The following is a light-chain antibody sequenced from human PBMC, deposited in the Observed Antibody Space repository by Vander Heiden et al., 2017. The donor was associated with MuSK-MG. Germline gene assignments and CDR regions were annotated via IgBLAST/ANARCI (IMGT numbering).Light chain of an antibody. Sequence: QSALTQPPSASGSPGQSATISCTGTSSDVGGYNYVSWYQQHPGKAPKLMIYEVSKRPSGVPDRFSGSKSGNTASLTVSGLQAEDEADYYCSSYAGNNNLYVFGTGTKVTVL. J-gene: IGLJ1*01. V-gene: IGLV2-8*01. CDR2: EVS. CDR1: SSDVGGYNY. CDR3: SSYAGNNNLYV.